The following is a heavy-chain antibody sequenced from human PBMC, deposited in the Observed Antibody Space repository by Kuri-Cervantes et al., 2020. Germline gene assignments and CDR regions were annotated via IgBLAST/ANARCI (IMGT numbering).Heavy chain of an antibody. CDR3: ARGSYSSGWYGMMGELDY. CDR1: GFTFSSYI. D-gene: IGHD6-19*01. V-gene: IGHV3-21*01. J-gene: IGHJ4*02. CDR2: ISSSSSYI. Sequence: GESLKISCAASGFTFSSYIMYWVRQAPGKGLGWVSSISSSSSYIYYADSVKGRFTIYRDSAKNSLDLQMNSLRAEDTAVYYCARGSYSSGWYGMMGELDYWGQGTLVTVSS.